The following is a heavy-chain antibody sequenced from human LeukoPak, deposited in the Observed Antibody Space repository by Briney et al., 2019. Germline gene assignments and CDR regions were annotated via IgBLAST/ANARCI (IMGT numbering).Heavy chain of an antibody. CDR1: GFTFSSSA. Sequence: PGGSLRLSCAAPGFTFSSSAMSWVRQTPGKGLEWVSAISGSGGSTYYADSVKGRFTVSRDNSKNTLYLQMNSLRAEDTAVFYCAKECSGGSCYSNSQYYYYGMDVWGQGTTVTVSS. D-gene: IGHD2-15*01. CDR3: AKECSGGSCYSNSQYYYYGMDV. CDR2: ISGSGGST. V-gene: IGHV3-23*01. J-gene: IGHJ6*02.